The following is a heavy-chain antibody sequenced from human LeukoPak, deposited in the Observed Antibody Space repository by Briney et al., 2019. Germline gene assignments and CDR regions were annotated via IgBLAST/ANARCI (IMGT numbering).Heavy chain of an antibody. CDR1: GGSISSSSYY. CDR3: ASSDYYDSSGYPRDAFDI. Sequence: SETLSLTCTVFGGSISSSSYYWGWIRQPPGKGLEWIGSIYYSGSTYYNPSLKSRVTISVDTSKNQFSLKPSSVTAADTAVYYCASSDYYDSSGYPRDAFDIWGQGTMVTVSS. CDR2: IYYSGST. V-gene: IGHV4-39*01. D-gene: IGHD3-22*01. J-gene: IGHJ3*02.